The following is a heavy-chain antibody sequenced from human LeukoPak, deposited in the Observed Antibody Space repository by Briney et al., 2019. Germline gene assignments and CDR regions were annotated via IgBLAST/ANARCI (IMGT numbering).Heavy chain of an antibody. CDR1: GYTFTSYD. CDR2: MNPNSGNT. Sequence: GASVKVSCKASGYTFTSYDINWGREATGQGREWMGWMNPNSGNTGYAQKFQGRVTMTEDTSTDTAYMELSSLRSEDAAVYYCATVGYSYGPEHNYYFDYWGQGTLVTVSS. D-gene: IGHD5-18*01. J-gene: IGHJ4*02. V-gene: IGHV1-8*01. CDR3: ATVGYSYGPEHNYYFDY.